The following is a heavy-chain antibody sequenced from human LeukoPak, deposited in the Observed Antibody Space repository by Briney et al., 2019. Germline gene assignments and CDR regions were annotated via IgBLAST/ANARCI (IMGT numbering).Heavy chain of an antibody. V-gene: IGHV4-34*01. CDR2: INHSGST. Sequence: SETLSLTCAVYGGSFSGFYWSWIRQPPGKGLEWIGEINHSGSTYYNPSLKSRVTISVDTSKNQFSLKLTSVTAADTAVYYCATLGEYYDSSGYYYNWGQGTLVTVSS. CDR1: GGSFSGFY. J-gene: IGHJ4*02. CDR3: ATLGEYYDSSGYYYN. D-gene: IGHD3-22*01.